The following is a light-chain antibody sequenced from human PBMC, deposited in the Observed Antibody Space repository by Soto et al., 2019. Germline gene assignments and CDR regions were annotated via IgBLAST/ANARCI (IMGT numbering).Light chain of an antibody. CDR2: EDN. V-gene: IGLV6-57*03. CDR1: SGSIASNY. CDR3: QSYDSSNWV. J-gene: IGLJ3*02. Sequence: NFMLTQPHSVSESPGKTVTISCTRSSGSIASNYVQWYQQRPGSAPTTVIFEDNQRSSGVPDRFSGSIDSSSNSASLTISGLKTEDEADYYCQSYDSSNWVFGGGTKLTV.